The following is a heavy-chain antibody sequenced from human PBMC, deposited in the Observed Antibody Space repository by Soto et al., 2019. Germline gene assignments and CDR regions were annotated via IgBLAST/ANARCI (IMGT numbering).Heavy chain of an antibody. CDR2: IIPKFGTT. D-gene: IGHD6-19*01. CDR1: GHTFSSYG. V-gene: IGHV1-69*13. J-gene: IGHJ5*02. CDR3: ARASGRGWYNWFDP. Sequence: SVKVSCKASGHTFSSYGISWVRQAPGQGLEFMGGIIPKFGTTNYAQKFRGRVTITADESTSTAYMEVSSLRSEDTAVYYCARASGRGWYNWFDPWGQGTLVTVSS.